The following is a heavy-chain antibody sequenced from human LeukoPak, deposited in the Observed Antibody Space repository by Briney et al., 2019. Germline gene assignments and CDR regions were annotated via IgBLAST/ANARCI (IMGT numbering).Heavy chain of an antibody. CDR3: ALIAAPYYYYYTDV. D-gene: IGHD6-6*01. CDR1: GYTFTTYA. Sequence: SVKVSCKTSGYTFTTYAISWVRQAPGQGLEWMGGIIPIFGTANYAQKFQGRVTITTDESTSTAYMELSSLRSEDTAVYYCALIAAPYYYYYTDVWGKGTTVTVSS. CDR2: IIPIFGTA. J-gene: IGHJ6*03. V-gene: IGHV1-69*05.